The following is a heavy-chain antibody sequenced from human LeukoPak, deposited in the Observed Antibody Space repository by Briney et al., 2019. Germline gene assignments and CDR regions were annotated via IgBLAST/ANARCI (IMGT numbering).Heavy chain of an antibody. CDR3: ASISSWPSWFDP. CDR2: ISSSSSTI. D-gene: IGHD6-13*01. J-gene: IGHJ5*02. Sequence: GGSLRLSCAASGFSFDDYAMHWVRQAPGKGLEWVSYISSSSSTIYYADSVKGRFTISRDNAKNSLYLQMNSLRDEDTAVYYCASISSWPSWFDPWGQGTLVTVSS. V-gene: IGHV3-48*02. CDR1: GFSFDDYA.